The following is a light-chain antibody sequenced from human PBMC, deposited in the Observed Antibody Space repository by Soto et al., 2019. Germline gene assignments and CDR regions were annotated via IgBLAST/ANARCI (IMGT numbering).Light chain of an antibody. CDR3: QQYNDWPRT. CDR1: QSVRSD. V-gene: IGKV3-15*01. J-gene: IGKJ2*01. Sequence: EIVMRQSPATLSVSPGERVTLSCRASQSVRSDLAWYQQKPGQAPRLLISGASTRAAGIPARFSGSGSGTEFTLTINSLQSEDFAVYFCQQYNDWPRTFGQGTK. CDR2: GAS.